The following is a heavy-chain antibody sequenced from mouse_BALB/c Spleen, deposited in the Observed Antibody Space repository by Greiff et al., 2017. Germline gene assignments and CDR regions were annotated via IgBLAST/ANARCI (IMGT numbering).Heavy chain of an antibody. CDR3: ARGNRYPFDY. CDR1: GYTFTSYW. D-gene: IGHD2-14*01. CDR2: INPSTGYT. Sequence: VQLQQSGAELAKPGASVKMSCKASGYTFTSYWMHWVKQRPGQGLEWIGYINPSTGYTEYNQKFKDKATLTADKSSSTAYMQLSSQTSEDSAVYYCARGNRYPFDYWGQGTTLTVSS. J-gene: IGHJ2*01. V-gene: IGHV1-7*01.